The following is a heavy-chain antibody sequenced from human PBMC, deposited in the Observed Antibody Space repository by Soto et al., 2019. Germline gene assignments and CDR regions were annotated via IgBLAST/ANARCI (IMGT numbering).Heavy chain of an antibody. CDR2: NSGSGSMT. D-gene: IGHD6-13*01. CDR1: GFTFSSYA. CDR3: ARPAQIAAAGTYYYYGMDV. J-gene: IGHJ6*02. Sequence: PGGSLRLSCAASGFTFSSYAMSWVRQAPGKGLEWVSTNSGSGSMTYYAEYVKGRFTISRDNSKNTQDLQKNSLRAEDTAVYFCARPAQIAAAGTYYYYGMDVWGQGTTVTVSS. V-gene: IGHV3-23*01.